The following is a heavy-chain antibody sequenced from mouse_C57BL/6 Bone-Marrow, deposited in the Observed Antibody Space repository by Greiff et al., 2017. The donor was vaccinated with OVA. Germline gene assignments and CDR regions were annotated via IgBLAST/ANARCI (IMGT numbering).Heavy chain of an antibody. CDR1: GFNIKDDY. Sequence: EVKVVESGAELVRPGASVKLSCTASGFNIKDDYMHWVKQRPEQGLEWIGWIDPENGDTEYASKFQGKATITADTSSNTAYLQLSSLTSEDTAVYYCTTTGTEDAMDYWGQGTSVTVSS. V-gene: IGHV14-4*01. CDR3: TTTGTEDAMDY. CDR2: IDPENGDT. D-gene: IGHD4-1*01. J-gene: IGHJ4*01.